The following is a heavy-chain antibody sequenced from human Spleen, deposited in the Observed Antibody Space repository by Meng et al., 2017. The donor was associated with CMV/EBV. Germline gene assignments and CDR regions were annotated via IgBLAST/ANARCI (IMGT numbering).Heavy chain of an antibody. Sequence: ASVKVSCKASGYTFTGYYMHWVRQAPGQGLEWMGWINPNSGGTNYAQKFQGRVTMTRDTSISTAYMELSRLRSDDTAVYYCARVFHIMRFSYGMDVWGQGTTVTVSS. CDR2: INPNSGGT. CDR3: ARVFHIMRFSYGMDV. D-gene: IGHD3-16*01. CDR1: GYTFTGYY. J-gene: IGHJ6*02. V-gene: IGHV1-2*02.